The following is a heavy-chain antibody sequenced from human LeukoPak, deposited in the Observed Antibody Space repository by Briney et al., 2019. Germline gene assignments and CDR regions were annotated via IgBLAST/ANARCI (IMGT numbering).Heavy chain of an antibody. CDR3: VRGDVYRDSPFGY. D-gene: IGHD1-1*01. CDR1: GVTVSSNY. CDR2: IYSGGST. V-gene: IGHV3-66*01. J-gene: IGHJ4*02. Sequence: PVGSLSLSCAVSGVTVSSNYMSWVRQAPGKGLGGGSVIYSGGSTYYADSVKGRFTISRDNSKNTLYLQMNSRRAEATAVYSCVRGDVYRDSPFGYWGQGTLVTVSS.